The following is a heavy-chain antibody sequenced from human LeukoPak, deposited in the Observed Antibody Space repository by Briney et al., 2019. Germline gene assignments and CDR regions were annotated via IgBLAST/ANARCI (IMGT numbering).Heavy chain of an antibody. CDR2: IYSGGST. Sequence: GGSLRLSCAASEFTVSSNYMSWVRQAPGKGLEWVSVIYSGGSTYYADSVKGRFTIPRDNSKNTLYLQMNSLRAEDTAVYYCARTYYHDSSGYYSTSYYYSYMDVWGKGTTVTVSS. J-gene: IGHJ6*03. CDR1: EFTVSSNY. D-gene: IGHD3-22*01. V-gene: IGHV3-66*02. CDR3: ARTYYHDSSGYYSTSYYYSYMDV.